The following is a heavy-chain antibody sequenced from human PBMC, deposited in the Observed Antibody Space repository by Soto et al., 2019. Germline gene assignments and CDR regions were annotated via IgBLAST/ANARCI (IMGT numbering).Heavy chain of an antibody. Sequence: EVQLLESGGGLVQPGGSLSVSCAASGFTFSSYAMSWVRQAPGKGLEWVSAISGSGGTTYYADSVKGRFTISRDNSKNTLYLQMRGLRSDDTAVYYCAKDRRYIYGPGLAYWGQGTLVTVSS. CDR3: AKDRRYIYGPGLAY. D-gene: IGHD3-9*01. J-gene: IGHJ4*02. CDR1: GFTFSSYA. V-gene: IGHV3-23*01. CDR2: ISGSGGTT.